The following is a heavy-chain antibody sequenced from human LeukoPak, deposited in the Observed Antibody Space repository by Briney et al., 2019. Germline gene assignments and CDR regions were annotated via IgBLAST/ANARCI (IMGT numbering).Heavy chain of an antibody. J-gene: IGHJ6*02. CDR2: ISYDGSNK. D-gene: IGHD6-19*01. CDR3: AKRAEAVAGYYDMDV. CDR1: GFTFSSYD. V-gene: IGHV3-30*18. Sequence: GGSLRLSCAASGFTFSSYDIHWVRQAPGKGLEWVSFISYDGSNKYYADSVKGRFTISRDNSKNTLYLQMNSLRAEDTAVYYCAKRAEAVAGYYDMDVWGQGTTVTVSS.